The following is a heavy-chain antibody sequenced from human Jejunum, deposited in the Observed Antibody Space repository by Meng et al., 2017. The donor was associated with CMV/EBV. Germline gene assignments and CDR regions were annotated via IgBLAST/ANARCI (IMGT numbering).Heavy chain of an antibody. CDR3: ARSGYYYDTTGYSPFDY. Sequence: VLLQGSGQGLVKPSQTLSLTCSVSGGSIGSGDYYWSWIRQPPGKGLEWIGYIHDTGSTSHNPSLKSRVDISLGTSKNQFSLRLTSVTAADTAVYYCARSGYYYDTTGYSPFDYWGQGALVTVSS. CDR2: IHDTGST. J-gene: IGHJ4*02. V-gene: IGHV4-30-4*08. CDR1: GGSIGSGDYY. D-gene: IGHD3-22*01.